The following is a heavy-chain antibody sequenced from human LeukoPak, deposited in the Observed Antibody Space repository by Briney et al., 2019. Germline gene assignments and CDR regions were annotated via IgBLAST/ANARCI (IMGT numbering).Heavy chain of an antibody. CDR1: GFTFSSYG. CDR2: ISGSSIST. D-gene: IGHD6-13*01. V-gene: IGHV3-23*01. Sequence: GGSLRLSCAASGFTFSSYGMSWVRQAPGKGLEWVSSISGSSISTYYADSVKGRFTISRDNSKNTLYLQMNSLRAEDTAVYYCAKEEAAAPGWGQGTLVTVSS. J-gene: IGHJ4*02. CDR3: AKEEAAAPG.